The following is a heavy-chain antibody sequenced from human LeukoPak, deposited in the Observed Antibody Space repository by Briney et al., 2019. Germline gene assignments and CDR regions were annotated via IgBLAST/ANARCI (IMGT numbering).Heavy chain of an antibody. D-gene: IGHD2-21*01. CDR3: GRCTGGYCGGAFDI. J-gene: IGHJ3*02. V-gene: IGHV1-8*01. CDR2: MNPNTGNA. CDR1: GNTFTNYD. Sequence: ASVKVSCKTSGNTFTNYDINWQRQATGQGLELMGWMNPNTGNADSAQKFQGRVTMTRNISISTAYMELSSLRFEDTAVYYCGRCTGGYCGGAFDIWGQGTMVTVSS.